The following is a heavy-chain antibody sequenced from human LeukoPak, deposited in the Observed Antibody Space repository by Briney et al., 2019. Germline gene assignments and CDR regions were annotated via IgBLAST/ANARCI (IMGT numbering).Heavy chain of an antibody. CDR1: GFIFSSYG. V-gene: IGHV3-30*02. J-gene: IGHJ5*02. CDR3: AKGGYRGYCTTRSCQNWFDP. CDR2: TRSDGSDK. D-gene: IGHD2-8*01. Sequence: GGSLRLSCVASGFIFSSYGMHWVRQAPGKGLEWVAFTRSDGSDKYYTGSVKGRFTISRDNSKNTLYLQMNSLRAEDTAVYYCAKGGYRGYCTTRSCQNWFDPWGQGTLVIVSS.